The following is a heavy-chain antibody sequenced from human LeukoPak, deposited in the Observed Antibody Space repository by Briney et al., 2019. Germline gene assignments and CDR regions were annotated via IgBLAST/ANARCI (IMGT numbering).Heavy chain of an antibody. CDR3: ARYYYDSSGYFQIPDY. J-gene: IGHJ4*02. V-gene: IGHV1-18*01. D-gene: IGHD3-22*01. CDR2: ISAYNGNT. Sequence: ASVKVSCKASGYTFTSYGISWVRQAPGQGLEWMGWISAYNGNTNYAQKLQGRVTMTTDTSTSTAYMELRSLRSEDTAVYYCARYYYDSSGYFQIPDYWGQGTLVTVSS. CDR1: GYTFTSYG.